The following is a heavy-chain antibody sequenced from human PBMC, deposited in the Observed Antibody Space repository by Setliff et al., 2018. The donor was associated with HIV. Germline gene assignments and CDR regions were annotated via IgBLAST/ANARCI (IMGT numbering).Heavy chain of an antibody. CDR1: GGSFSGYY. V-gene: IGHV4-34*01. CDR2: INHSGST. Sequence: PSETLSLTCDVYGGSFSGYYWSWIRQPPGKGLEWIGKINHSGSTNYNPSLKSRVTISVDTSRNQFSLKLNSVIAADTAVYYCARVGYYDSSFDYWGQGTLVTVSS. CDR3: ARVGYYDSSFDY. D-gene: IGHD3-22*01. J-gene: IGHJ4*02.